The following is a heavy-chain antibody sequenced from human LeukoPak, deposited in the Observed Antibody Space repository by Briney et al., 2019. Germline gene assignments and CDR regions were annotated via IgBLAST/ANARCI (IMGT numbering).Heavy chain of an antibody. Sequence: SETLSLTCTVSGGSISGYYWSWIRQPPGKGLEWIGEINHSGSTNQNPSLKSRVTISVDTSKNQFSLKLSSVTAADTAVYYCARHSGGTYYVSLDPWGQGTLVTVSS. V-gene: IGHV4-34*01. D-gene: IGHD1-26*01. CDR1: GGSISGYY. J-gene: IGHJ5*02. CDR2: INHSGST. CDR3: ARHSGGTYYVSLDP.